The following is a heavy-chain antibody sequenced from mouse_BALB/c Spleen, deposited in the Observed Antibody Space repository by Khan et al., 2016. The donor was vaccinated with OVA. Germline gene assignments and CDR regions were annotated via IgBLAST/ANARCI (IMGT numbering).Heavy chain of an antibody. CDR2: ISSGGNYT. CDR1: GFTFRNYA. V-gene: IGHV5-9-3*01. Sequence: EVHLVESGGGLVKPGGSLKLSCAASGFTFRNYAMSWVRQTPEKRLEWVATISSGGNYTYYPASVQGRFTISRDNAKNTLYLQMSSLRSEDTAIYYCARELFTTVVATPFSYWGQGTLVTVSA. D-gene: IGHD1-1*01. CDR3: ARELFTTVVATPFSY. J-gene: IGHJ3*01.